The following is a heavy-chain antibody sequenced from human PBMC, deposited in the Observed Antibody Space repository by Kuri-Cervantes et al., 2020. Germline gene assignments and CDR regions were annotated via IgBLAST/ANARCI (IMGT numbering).Heavy chain of an antibody. CDR2: IYPGDSDT. V-gene: IGHV5-51*01. CDR1: GYSFTSYW. J-gene: IGHJ4*02. Sequence: GGSLRLSCKGSGYSFTSYWIGWVRQIPGKGLEWMTIIYPGDSDTRYSPSFQGQATISADKSISTAYLQWSSLKASDTAMYFCARLGRLLELPGIRTTDYFFDYWGQGTLVTVSS. D-gene: IGHD5-24*01. CDR3: ARLGRLLELPGIRTTDYFFDY.